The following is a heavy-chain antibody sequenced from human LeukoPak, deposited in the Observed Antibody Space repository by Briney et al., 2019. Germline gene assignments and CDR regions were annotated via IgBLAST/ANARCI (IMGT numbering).Heavy chain of an antibody. CDR1: GFTFDDYA. J-gene: IGHJ4*02. CDR2: ISWNSGSI. CDR3: AKDTSHEVATYFDY. V-gene: IGHV3-9*03. Sequence: GRSLRLSCAASGFTFDDYAMHWVRQAPGKGLEWVSGISWNSGSIGYADSVKGRFTISRDNAKNSLYLQMNSLRAEDMALYYCAKDTSHEVATYFDYWGQGTLVTVSS. D-gene: IGHD5-24*01.